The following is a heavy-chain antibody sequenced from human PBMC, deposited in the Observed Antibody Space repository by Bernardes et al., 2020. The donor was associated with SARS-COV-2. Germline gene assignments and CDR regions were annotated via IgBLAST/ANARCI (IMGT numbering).Heavy chain of an antibody. CDR1: GFTFSSYA. D-gene: IGHD5-12*01. J-gene: IGHJ4*02. V-gene: IGHV3-23*01. CDR3: AFLKGGGYNFYFDY. Sequence: GGSLRLSCAASGFTFSSYAMSWVRQAPGKGLEWVSAISGSGGSTYYADSVKGRFTISRDNSKNTLYLQMNSLRAEDTAVYYCAFLKGGGYNFYFDYWGQGTLVTVSS. CDR2: ISGSGGST.